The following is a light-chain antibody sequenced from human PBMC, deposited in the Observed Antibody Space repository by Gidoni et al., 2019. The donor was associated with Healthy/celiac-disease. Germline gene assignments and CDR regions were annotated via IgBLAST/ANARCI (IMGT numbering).Light chain of an antibody. V-gene: IGKV1D-8*01. J-gene: IGKJ4*01. Sequence: VIWMTQSPSLLSASTGDRVTSSCRVSQGISSYLAWYQQKPGKAPELLIYAASTLQSGVPSRFSGSGSGTDFTLTISCLQSEDFATYYCQQYYSFPPTFGGGTKVEIK. CDR2: AAS. CDR1: QGISSY. CDR3: QQYYSFPPT.